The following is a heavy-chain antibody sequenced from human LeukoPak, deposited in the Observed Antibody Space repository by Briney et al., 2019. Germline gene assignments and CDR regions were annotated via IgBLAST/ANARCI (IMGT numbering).Heavy chain of an antibody. CDR1: GFTFSSYA. Sequence: GGSPRLSCAASGFTFSSYAMSWVRQAPGKGLEWVSAISGSGGSTYYADSVKGRFTISRDNSKNTLYLQMNSLRAEDTAVYYCAKDYRRAPYYFDYWGQGTLVTVSS. V-gene: IGHV3-23*01. CDR3: AKDYRRAPYYFDY. CDR2: ISGSGGST. J-gene: IGHJ4*02.